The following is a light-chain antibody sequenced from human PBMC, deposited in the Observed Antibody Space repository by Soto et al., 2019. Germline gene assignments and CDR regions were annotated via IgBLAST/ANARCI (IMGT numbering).Light chain of an antibody. J-gene: IGKJ1*01. V-gene: IGKV1-5*03. CDR2: KTS. CDR3: XXXXXXSWT. Sequence: DIHMTQSPSTLSASVGDRVTITCRASQSLTMWLAWYQQKPGKAPNLLIYKTSSLESGVPSRFSGSGSGTEFTLTISSLQPXDFXXXXXXXXXXXSWTFGQGTKVEVK. CDR1: QSLTMW.